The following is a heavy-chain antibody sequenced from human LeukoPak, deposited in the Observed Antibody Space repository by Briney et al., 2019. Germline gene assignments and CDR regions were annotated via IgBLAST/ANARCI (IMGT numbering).Heavy chain of an antibody. V-gene: IGHV5-51*01. CDR3: ARDSGGYSSGWEFDY. CDR1: GYSFTSYW. CDR2: IYPGDSDT. Sequence: RGESLKISCKGSGYSFTSYWIGWVGQMPGKGLEWIGIIYPGDSDTRYSPSFQGQVTISAGKSISTAYLQWSSLKASDTAMYYCARDSGGYSSGWEFDYWGQGTLVTVSS. J-gene: IGHJ4*02. D-gene: IGHD6-19*01.